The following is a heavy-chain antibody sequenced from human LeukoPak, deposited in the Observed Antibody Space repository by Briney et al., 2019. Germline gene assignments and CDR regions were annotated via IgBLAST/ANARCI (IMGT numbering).Heavy chain of an antibody. J-gene: IGHJ4*02. CDR2: ISAYNGNT. CDR1: GYTFTSYG. CDR3: ARGEGYYSGGSCLLFDY. V-gene: IGHV1-18*01. Sequence: GATVKVSCKASGYTFTSYGISWVRQPPRQGLEWMGWISAYNGNTNYAQKLQGRVTMTTDTSTSTAYMELRSLRSDDTAVYYCARGEGYYSGGSCLLFDYWGQGTLVTVSS. D-gene: IGHD2-15*01.